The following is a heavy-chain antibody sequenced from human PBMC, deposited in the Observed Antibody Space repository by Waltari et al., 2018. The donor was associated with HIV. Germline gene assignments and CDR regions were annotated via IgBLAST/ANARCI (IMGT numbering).Heavy chain of an antibody. CDR1: GVTSHTYP. CDR3: ARGKLMTTFDD. D-gene: IGHD4-17*01. Sequence: QVQLLQSGAEVKKPGSSVKLSCKTSGVTSHTYPISWIRQAPGQGHEWVGGNIALIGKPKYAQKFEGRITITADESTSTTYMEMSGLRSEDTAMYFCARGKLMTTFDDWGQGTLVIVSS. V-gene: IGHV1-69*12. J-gene: IGHJ4*02. CDR2: NIALIGKP.